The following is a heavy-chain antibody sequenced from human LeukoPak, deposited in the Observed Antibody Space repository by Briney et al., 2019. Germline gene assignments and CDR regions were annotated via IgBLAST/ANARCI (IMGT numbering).Heavy chain of an antibody. J-gene: IGHJ6*03. CDR3: AKEDIVVVPAAMGGYYYYYMDV. CDR1: GGSISSYY. Sequence: PSETLSLTCTVSGGSISSYYWSWIRQPAGKGLEWIGRIYTSGSTNYNPSLKSRVTMSVDTSKNQFSLKLSSVTAADTAVYYCAKEDIVVVPAAMGGYYYYYMDVWGKGTTVTVSS. V-gene: IGHV4-4*07. CDR2: IYTSGST. D-gene: IGHD2-2*01.